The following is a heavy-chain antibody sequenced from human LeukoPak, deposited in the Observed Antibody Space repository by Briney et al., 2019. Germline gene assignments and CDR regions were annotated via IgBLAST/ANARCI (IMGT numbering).Heavy chain of an antibody. CDR3: AGYGGGYFDY. V-gene: IGHV1-2*02. D-gene: IGHD4-23*01. J-gene: IGHJ4*02. Sequence: GESLKISCKGSGYSFTSYWIGWVRQAPGQGLEWMGWINPNSGGTNYAQKFQGRVTMTRDTSISTAYMELSRLRSDDTAVYYCAGYGGGYFDYWGQGTLVTVSS. CDR1: GYSFTSYW. CDR2: INPNSGGT.